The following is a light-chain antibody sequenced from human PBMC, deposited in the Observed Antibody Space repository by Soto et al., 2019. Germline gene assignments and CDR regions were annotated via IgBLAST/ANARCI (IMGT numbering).Light chain of an antibody. V-gene: IGKV3-11*01. CDR2: DAS. Sequence: IGLNISACTVSLNQGEGATLSCRASQSVSSSYIAWYQQRPGQTPSLLIYDASNRATDIPARFSGSGSGTDFTLTISSLDPEDFTLYYCHHRTKRPLPSGG. CDR3: HHRTKRPLP. CDR1: QSVSSSY. J-gene: IGKJ4*01.